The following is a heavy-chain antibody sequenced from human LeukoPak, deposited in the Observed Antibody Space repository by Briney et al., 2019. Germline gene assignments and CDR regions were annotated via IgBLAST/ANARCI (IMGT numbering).Heavy chain of an antibody. J-gene: IGHJ4*02. CDR2: INHSGST. CDR1: GGSFSDYY. V-gene: IGHV4-34*01. Sequence: SETLSLTCAVYGGSFSDYYWSWIRQPPGKGLEWIGEINHSGSTNYNPSLKSRVTISVDTSKNQFSLKLSSVTAADTAVYYCARGGHIVVVTAYYFDYWGQGTLVTVSS. CDR3: ARGGHIVVVTAYYFDY. D-gene: IGHD2-21*02.